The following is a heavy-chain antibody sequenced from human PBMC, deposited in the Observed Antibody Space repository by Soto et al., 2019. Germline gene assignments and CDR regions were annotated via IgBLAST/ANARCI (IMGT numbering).Heavy chain of an antibody. Sequence: SETLSLTXTVSGGSISSGDYYWSWIRQPPGKGLEWIGYIYYSGSTYYNPSLKSRVTISVDTSKNQFSLKLSSVTAADTAVYYCARAQTDFWSGYYNYGLDVWGQGTTVTVSS. D-gene: IGHD3-3*01. J-gene: IGHJ6*02. V-gene: IGHV4-30-4*01. CDR1: GGSISSGDYY. CDR2: IYYSGST. CDR3: ARAQTDFWSGYYNYGLDV.